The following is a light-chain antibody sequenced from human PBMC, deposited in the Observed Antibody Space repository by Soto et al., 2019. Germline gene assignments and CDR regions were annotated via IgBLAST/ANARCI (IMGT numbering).Light chain of an antibody. CDR2: LGS. V-gene: IGKV2-28*01. CDR3: MQALQTPYT. CDR1: LSLLHSNGYNY. J-gene: IGKJ2*01. Sequence: DIVMPQSPLSLPVTPGEPASISCRSSLSLLHSNGYNYFDWYLQKPGQSPQLLIYLGSNRASGVPDKFSGSGSGTDFTLKISRVEAEDVWVYYCMQALQTPYTFGQGTKLEIK.